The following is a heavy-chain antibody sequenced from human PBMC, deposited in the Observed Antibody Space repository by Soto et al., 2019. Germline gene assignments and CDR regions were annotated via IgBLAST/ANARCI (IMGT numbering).Heavy chain of an antibody. CDR3: ARSQIAAAAPLDY. CDR2: INPNSGGT. J-gene: IGHJ4*02. Sequence: ASVKVSCKASGYTFTGYYMHWVRQAPGQGLEWMGWINPNSGGTNYAQKFQGRVTMTRDTSISTPYMELSRLRSDDTAVYYCARSQIAAAAPLDYRGQGTTVTVAA. CDR1: GYTFTGYY. D-gene: IGHD6-13*01. V-gene: IGHV1-2*02.